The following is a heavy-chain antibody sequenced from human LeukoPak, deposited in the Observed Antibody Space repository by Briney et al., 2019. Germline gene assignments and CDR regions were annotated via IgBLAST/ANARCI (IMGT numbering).Heavy chain of an antibody. CDR1: GGSISSSTYH. Sequence: SETLSLTCTVSGGSISSSTYHWAWIRQPPGKGLEWIGSIYYSGSTYYNPSLKSRVTISVDTSKSQFSLKLSSVTAADTAVYYCARDYYDILTGYYEGGYFDYWGQGTLVTVSS. J-gene: IGHJ4*02. CDR2: IYYSGST. V-gene: IGHV4-39*07. CDR3: ARDYYDILTGYYEGGYFDY. D-gene: IGHD3-9*01.